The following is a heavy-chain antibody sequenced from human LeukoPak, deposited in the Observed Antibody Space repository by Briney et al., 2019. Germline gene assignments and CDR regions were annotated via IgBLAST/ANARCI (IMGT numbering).Heavy chain of an antibody. CDR1: GFTFSSYA. CDR2: ISYDGSNK. V-gene: IGHV3-30-3*01. J-gene: IGHJ6*02. CDR3: ASEIPPYYYYGMDV. Sequence: GGSLRLSCAASGFTFSSYAMQWVRQAPGKGLEWVAVISYDGSNKYYADSVKGRFTISRDNSKNTLYLQMNSLRAEDTAVYYCASEIPPYYYYGMDVWGQGTTVTVSS.